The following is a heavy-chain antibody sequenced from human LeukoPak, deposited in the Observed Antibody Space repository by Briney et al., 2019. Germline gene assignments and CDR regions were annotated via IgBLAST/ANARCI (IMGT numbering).Heavy chain of an antibody. CDR3: AIESVWYGFDY. CDR1: GYTFTNYY. D-gene: IGHD3-16*01. CDR2: INPSGGST. J-gene: IGHJ4*02. V-gene: IGHV1-46*01. Sequence: ASVKVSFKASGYTFTNYYMHWVRQTPGQGLEWMGRINPSGGSTSYAQKFQGRVTMTRDTSTSTVYRELSSLRSEDTAVYYCAIESVWYGFDYWGQGTLVTVSS.